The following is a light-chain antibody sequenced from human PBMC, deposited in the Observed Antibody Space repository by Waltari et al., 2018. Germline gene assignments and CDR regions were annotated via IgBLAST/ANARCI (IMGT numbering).Light chain of an antibody. CDR2: EVS. CDR3: SSYTTSSAPGV. CDR1: DSDVGAYDF. V-gene: IGLV2-14*01. Sequence: QSALTQPASVSGSPGQSITISCSGTDSDVGAYDFVSWYQQHPGKAPHPIICEVSNRPSGISNRFSASKSGNTASLTISGLQAEDEADYYCSSYTTSSAPGVFGTGTRVTVL. J-gene: IGLJ1*01.